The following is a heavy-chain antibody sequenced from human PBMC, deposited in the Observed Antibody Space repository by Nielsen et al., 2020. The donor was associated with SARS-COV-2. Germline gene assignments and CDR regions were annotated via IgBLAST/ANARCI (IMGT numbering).Heavy chain of an antibody. V-gene: IGHV3-49*04. Sequence: GGSLRLSCTTSGFSFGEYGLTWVRQAPGKGLEWVGLIRSKSYGGTTEYAASVKGRFTISRDDSTSIAYLQLNSLKTEDTAVYYCTRETPGLRSLEWLPARDYWGPGTLVTVSS. D-gene: IGHD3-3*01. CDR3: TRETPGLRSLEWLPARDY. CDR2: IRSKSYGGTT. J-gene: IGHJ4*02. CDR1: GFSFGEYG.